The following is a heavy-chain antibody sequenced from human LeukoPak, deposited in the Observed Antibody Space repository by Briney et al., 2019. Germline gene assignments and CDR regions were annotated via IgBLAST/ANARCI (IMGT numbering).Heavy chain of an antibody. CDR3: AKGGAVVLTGFDS. Sequence: GGSLRLSCAASGFTFANYAMNWVRQAPGKGLEWVAVITSSGADSYYSDSVRGRFAISRDNSKNTLYLQMNSLRAEDTAAYYCAKGGAVVLTGFDSWGQGTLVSVSS. CDR2: ITSSGADS. CDR1: GFTFANYA. D-gene: IGHD3-22*01. V-gene: IGHV3-23*01. J-gene: IGHJ4*02.